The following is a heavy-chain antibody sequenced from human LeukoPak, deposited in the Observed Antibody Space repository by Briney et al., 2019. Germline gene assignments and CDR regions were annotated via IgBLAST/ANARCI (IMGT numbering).Heavy chain of an antibody. J-gene: IGHJ5*02. CDR2: IYYSGST. Sequence: SQTLSLTCTDSAGSISSGGYYWSWIRQHPGKGLEWIGYIYYSGSTNYNPSLKSRVTISVDTSKNQFSLKLSSVTAADTAVYYCARHFMRGDQWFDPWGQGTLVTVSS. CDR1: AGSISSGGYY. V-gene: IGHV4-31*03. CDR3: ARHFMRGDQWFDP. D-gene: IGHD2-21*01.